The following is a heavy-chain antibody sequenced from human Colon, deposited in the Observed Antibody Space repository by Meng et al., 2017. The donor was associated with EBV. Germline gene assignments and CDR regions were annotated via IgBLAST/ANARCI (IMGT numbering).Heavy chain of an antibody. CDR3: ARADPDVTPAPNWCGP. V-gene: IGHV4-30-4*01. CDR2: IYYRGST. D-gene: IGHD2-21*02. J-gene: IGHJ5*02. Sequence: VQLTGRGPGLVRPSQTLSLTCVASGDSITSGYYYCSCIRQPPGNGLEWIGYIYYRGSTYYNPSLESRHTISVNTSENQLSLKLRSVTAADTAVYFCARADPDVTPAPNWCGPWGQGSLVTVSS. CDR1: GDSITSGYYY.